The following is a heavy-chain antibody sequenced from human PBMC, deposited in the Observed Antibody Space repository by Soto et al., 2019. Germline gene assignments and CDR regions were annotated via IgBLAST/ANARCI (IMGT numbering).Heavy chain of an antibody. CDR3: ARDGSKGYCSSTSCRYYYYYGMDV. CDR2: VSAYNGNT. D-gene: IGHD2-2*01. CDR1: GYIFTSYN. V-gene: IGHV1-18*01. J-gene: IGHJ6*02. Sequence: GASVKVSCKASGYIFTSYNINWVRQAAGQGLEWMGWVSAYNGNTNYAQKLQGRVTMTTDTSTSTAYMELRSLRSDDTAVYYCARDGSKGYCSSTSCRYYYYYGMDVWGQGTTVTVSS.